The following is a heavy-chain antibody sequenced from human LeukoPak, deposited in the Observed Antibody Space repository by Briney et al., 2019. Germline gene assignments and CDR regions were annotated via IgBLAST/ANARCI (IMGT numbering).Heavy chain of an antibody. J-gene: IGHJ5*02. CDR2: INSDGSSS. CDR3: ANWFDP. Sequence: GGSLRLSCAASGFTFSSYWMHWVRQAPARGLVWVSRINSDGSSSSYADSVKRRFTISRDNAKNTLYLQMNSLRAGDTAVYYCANWFDPWGQGTLVTVSS. V-gene: IGHV3-74*01. CDR1: GFTFSSYW.